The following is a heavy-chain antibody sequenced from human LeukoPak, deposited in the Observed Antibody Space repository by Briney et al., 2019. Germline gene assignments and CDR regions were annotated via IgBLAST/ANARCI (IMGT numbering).Heavy chain of an antibody. CDR1: GFTFSDYY. CDR2: ISYDGSNK. Sequence: GGSLRLSCAASGFTFSDYYMSWIRQAPGKGLEWVAFISYDGSNKYYTDSVKGRFTISRDNSKNTLYLQMNSLRAEDTAVYYCASQGGLLWFGELSGGMDVWGQGTTVTVSS. J-gene: IGHJ6*02. D-gene: IGHD3-10*01. V-gene: IGHV3-30-3*01. CDR3: ASQGGLLWFGELSGGMDV.